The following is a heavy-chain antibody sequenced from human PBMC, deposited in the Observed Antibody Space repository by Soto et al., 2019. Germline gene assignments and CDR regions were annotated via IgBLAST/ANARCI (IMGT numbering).Heavy chain of an antibody. J-gene: IGHJ4*02. Sequence: QVQLVESGGGVVQPGRSLRLSCAASGFTFSSYGMHWVRQAPGKGLEWVAVISYDGSNKYYADSVKGRFTISRENSKNTLYLQMNSLRAADTAVYYCAKDGAQDPQWLGGNYFDYWGQGTLVTVSS. V-gene: IGHV3-30*18. D-gene: IGHD6-19*01. CDR3: AKDGAQDPQWLGGNYFDY. CDR2: ISYDGSNK. CDR1: GFTFSSYG.